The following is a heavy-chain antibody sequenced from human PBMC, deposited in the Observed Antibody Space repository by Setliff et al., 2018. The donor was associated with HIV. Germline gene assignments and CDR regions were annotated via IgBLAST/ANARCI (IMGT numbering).Heavy chain of an antibody. J-gene: IGHJ4*02. V-gene: IGHV4-34*01. CDR2: IHHSGST. D-gene: IGHD2-8*01. CDR1: SDSISSD. Sequence: SETLSLTCAVSSDSISSDRQSPGKGLEWIGKIHHSGSTNYNPSLKSRVTISVDTSKNQFSLKLSSVTAADTAVYYCARVRMVHYFDYWGQGTLVTVSS. CDR3: ARVRMVHYFDY.